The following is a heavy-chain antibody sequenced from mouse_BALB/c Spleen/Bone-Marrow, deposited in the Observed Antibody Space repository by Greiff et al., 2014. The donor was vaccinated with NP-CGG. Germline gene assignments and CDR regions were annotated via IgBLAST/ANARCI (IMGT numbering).Heavy chain of an antibody. CDR1: GYTFTSYW. Sequence: LQQSGSELVRPGASVKLSCKASGYTFTSYWMHWVKQRPGQGLEWIGNIYPGSGSTNYDEKFKSKATLTVDTSSSTAYMQLSSLTSEDSAVYYCTRSGYYGSSYGYFDVRGAGTTVTVSS. V-gene: IGHV1S22*01. J-gene: IGHJ1*01. D-gene: IGHD1-1*01. CDR2: IYPGSGST. CDR3: TRSGYYGSSYGYFDV.